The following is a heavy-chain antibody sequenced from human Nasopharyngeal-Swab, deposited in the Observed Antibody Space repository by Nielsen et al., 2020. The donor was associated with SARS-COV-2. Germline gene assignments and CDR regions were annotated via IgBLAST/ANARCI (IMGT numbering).Heavy chain of an antibody. CDR2: ISSSGSTI. J-gene: IGHJ4*02. CDR3: ASRRYNWNYGAVDY. D-gene: IGHD1-7*01. CDR1: GFTFSAYY. V-gene: IGHV3-11*04. Sequence: GGSLRLSCAASGFTFSAYYMSWIRQAPGKGLEWVSYISSSGSTIYYADSVKGRFTISRDNAKNSLYLQMNSLRAEDTAVYYCASRRYNWNYGAVDYWGQGTLVTVSS.